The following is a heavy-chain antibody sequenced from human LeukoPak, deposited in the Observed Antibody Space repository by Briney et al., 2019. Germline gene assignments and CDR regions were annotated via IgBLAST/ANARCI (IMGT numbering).Heavy chain of an antibody. Sequence: GASVKVSCTASGYTFIDYYIHWVRQAPGQGLEWMGWINPNTGGTNYAQKFQGRVTVTRDTSTSTAYMELSSLKSEDTAVYYCTRGPNNCRGGTCYHQWGQGTLVTVSS. V-gene: IGHV1-2*02. CDR2: INPNTGGT. CDR1: GYTFIDYY. J-gene: IGHJ4*02. D-gene: IGHD2-15*01. CDR3: TRGPNNCRGGTCYHQ.